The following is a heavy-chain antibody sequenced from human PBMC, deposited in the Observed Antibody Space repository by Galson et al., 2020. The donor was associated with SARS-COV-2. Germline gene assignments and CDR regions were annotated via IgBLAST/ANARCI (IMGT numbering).Heavy chain of an antibody. J-gene: IGHJ1*01. CDR2: ISWNSGIL. Sequence: GGSLRLSCAASGFTFDDYAMHWVRQAPGKGLEWVSGISWNSGILNYADSVKGRFTISRDSAKNSLFLQMNSLRAEDTALYYCALGDYCGTDWSLPECGTPDFQHWGQGTLVTVSS. V-gene: IGHV3-9*01. D-gene: IGHD2-21*02. CDR1: GFTFDDYA. CDR3: ALGDYCGTDWSLPECGTPDFQH.